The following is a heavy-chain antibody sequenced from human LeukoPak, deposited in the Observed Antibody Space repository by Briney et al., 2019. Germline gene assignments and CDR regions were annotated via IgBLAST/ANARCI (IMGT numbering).Heavy chain of an antibody. CDR2: IIPILGIT. CDR1: GGTLSNHA. CDR3: ARERGVAAGDTWYFGL. V-gene: IGHV1-69*04. J-gene: IGHJ2*01. Sequence: SVKVSCKASGGTLSNHAFSWMRQAPGQGLEWMGRIIPILGITYYAQKFQARVAIMADKSTNTVHMELRGLTSEDTALYFCARERGVAAGDTWYFGLWGRGTLVTVSS. D-gene: IGHD3-10*01.